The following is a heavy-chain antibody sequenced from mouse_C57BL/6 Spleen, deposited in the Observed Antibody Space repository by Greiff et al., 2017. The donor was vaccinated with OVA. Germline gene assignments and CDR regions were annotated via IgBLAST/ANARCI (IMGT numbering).Heavy chain of an antibody. J-gene: IGHJ2*01. CDR2: IYPRSGNT. CDR3: ARRGDYDEGDYFDY. V-gene: IGHV1-81*01. Sequence: VQLQQSGAELARPGASVKLSCKASGYTFTSYGISWVKQRTGQGLEWIGEIYPRSGNTYYNEKFKGKATLTADKSSSTAYMELRSLTSEDSAVYFCARRGDYDEGDYFDYWGQGTTLTVSS. CDR1: GYTFTSYG. D-gene: IGHD2-4*01.